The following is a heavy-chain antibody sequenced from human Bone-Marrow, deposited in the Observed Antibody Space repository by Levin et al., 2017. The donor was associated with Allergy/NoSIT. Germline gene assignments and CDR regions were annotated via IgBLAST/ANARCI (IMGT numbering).Heavy chain of an antibody. V-gene: IGHV3-23*01. CDR3: AKGRVRITMIVVVITT. CDR1: GFTFSSYA. Sequence: GESLKISCAASGFTFSSYAMSWVRQAPGKGLEWVSAISGSGGSTYYADSVKGRFTISRDNSKNTLYLQMNSLRAEDTAVYYCAKGRVRITMIVVVITTRGQGTLVTVSS. CDR2: ISGSGGST. J-gene: IGHJ4*02. D-gene: IGHD3-22*01.